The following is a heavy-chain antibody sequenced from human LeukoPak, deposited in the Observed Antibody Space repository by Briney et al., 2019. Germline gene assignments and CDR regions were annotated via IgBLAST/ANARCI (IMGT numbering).Heavy chain of an antibody. D-gene: IGHD2-2*01. V-gene: IGHV3-7*05. Sequence: GGSLRLSCAASGFTFSNYWMTWVRQAPGKGLEWAANIKHDGSEKYYVDSVKGRFTISRDNAKNSLYLQMNSLRAEDTAVYYCATVYHAYWGQGTLVTVSS. CDR1: GFTFSNYW. CDR2: IKHDGSEK. CDR3: ATVYHAY. J-gene: IGHJ4*02.